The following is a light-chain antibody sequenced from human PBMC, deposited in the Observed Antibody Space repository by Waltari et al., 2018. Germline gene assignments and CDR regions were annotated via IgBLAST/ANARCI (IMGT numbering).Light chain of an antibody. J-gene: IGKJ2*01. CDR2: KVS. Sequence: DVVMTQSPLSLPVTLGPPASISCRSSQRLVHSDGNTYLNWFQPRPGQSPRRLIYKVSKRDSGVPDRFSGSGSGTDCTLKRSRVEAEDVGVYYCMQGAHWPRTFGQGTKLEI. CDR3: MQGAHWPRT. V-gene: IGKV2-30*02. CDR1: QRLVHSDGNTY.